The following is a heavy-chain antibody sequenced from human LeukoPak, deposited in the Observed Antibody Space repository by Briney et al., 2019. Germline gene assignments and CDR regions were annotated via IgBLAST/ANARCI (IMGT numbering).Heavy chain of an antibody. V-gene: IGHV3-23*01. CDR3: AKDRPNYYGSNGHYYRRDGDY. D-gene: IGHD3-22*01. Sequence: PGGSLRLSCAASGFTFSIYAMSWVRQAPGKGLQWVSSITSSGDGTYYADSVKGRFTMSRDNSENMLYLQMNSLRVEDTAVYFCAKDRPNYYGSNGHYYRRDGDYWGQGTLVTVSS. CDR2: ITSSGDGT. J-gene: IGHJ4*02. CDR1: GFTFSIYA.